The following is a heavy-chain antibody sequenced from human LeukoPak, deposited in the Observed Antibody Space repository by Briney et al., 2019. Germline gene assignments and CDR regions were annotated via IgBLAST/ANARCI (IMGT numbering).Heavy chain of an antibody. CDR2: ISYDGSNK. CDR3: AKQKDYGDYYYFDY. CDR1: GFTFSNYG. Sequence: QPGRSLRLSCAVSGFTFSNYGMHWVRQAPGKGLEWVAVISYDGSNKYYADSVKGRFTISRDNSKITLYLQMNSLRAEDTAVYYCAKQKDYGDYYYFDYWGQGTLVTVSS. J-gene: IGHJ4*02. V-gene: IGHV3-30*18. D-gene: IGHD4-17*01.